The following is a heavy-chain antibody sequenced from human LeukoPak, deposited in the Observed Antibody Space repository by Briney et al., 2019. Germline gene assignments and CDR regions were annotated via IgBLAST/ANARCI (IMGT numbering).Heavy chain of an antibody. J-gene: IGHJ3*01. CDR3: VKDIQLST. D-gene: IGHD5-24*01. Sequence: GGSLRLSCAASGFNFITAAMTWVRQAPGKGLEWVSLIVSSGGSTYYADSVKGRFTISRDNFNHTLSLQMNSLRVEDTAIYYCVKDIQLSTWGLGTMVTVSS. CDR2: IVSSGGST. V-gene: IGHV3-23*01. CDR1: GFNFITAA.